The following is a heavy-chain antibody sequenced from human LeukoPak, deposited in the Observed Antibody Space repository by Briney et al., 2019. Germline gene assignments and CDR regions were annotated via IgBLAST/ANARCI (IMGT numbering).Heavy chain of an antibody. J-gene: IGHJ6*03. CDR1: GGSISSSSYY. V-gene: IGHV4-39*07. Sequence: ASETLSLTCNVSGGSISSSSYYWGWIRQPPGKGLEWIGSIYFSGRTYYNMSLKSRVTISVDTSKNQFSLKLSSVTAADTAVYYCARVRLRGYYYMDVWGKGTTVTVSS. CDR2: IYFSGRT. CDR3: ARVRLRGYYYMDV.